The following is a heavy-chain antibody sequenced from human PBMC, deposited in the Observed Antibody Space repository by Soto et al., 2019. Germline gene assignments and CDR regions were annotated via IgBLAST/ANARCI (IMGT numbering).Heavy chain of an antibody. Sequence: QVQLQQWGAGLLKPSETLSLTCAVYGGSFSGYYWSWIRQPPGKGLEWIGEINHSGSTNYNPSLKSRVTISVDTSKNQFSLKLSSVTAADTAVYYCAREGIVVASWSWFDPWGQGTLVTVSS. CDR2: INHSGST. D-gene: IGHD3-22*01. CDR3: AREGIVVASWSWFDP. CDR1: GGSFSGYY. J-gene: IGHJ5*02. V-gene: IGHV4-34*01.